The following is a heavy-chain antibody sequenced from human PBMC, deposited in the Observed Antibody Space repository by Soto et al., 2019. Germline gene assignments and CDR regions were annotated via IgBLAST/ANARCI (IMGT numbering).Heavy chain of an antibody. J-gene: IGHJ6*02. D-gene: IGHD6-6*01. CDR3: ARLSIAGRLEYYYYGMDV. V-gene: IGHV6-1*01. CDR2: TYFRSKWYK. CDR1: GDSVSSNRGA. Sequence: SQTLSLTCVISGDSVSSNRGAWNWIRQSPSRGLEWLGSTYFRSKWYKDYAESVKSRMTINPDTSKNQFSLLLNSVTPEDTALYYCARLSIAGRLEYYYYGMDVWGQGTTVTVSS.